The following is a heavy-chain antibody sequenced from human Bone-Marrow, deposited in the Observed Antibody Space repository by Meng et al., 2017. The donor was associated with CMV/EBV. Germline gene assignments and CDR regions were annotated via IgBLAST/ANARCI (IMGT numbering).Heavy chain of an antibody. Sequence: ESLKISCAASGFTVSSNYMSWIRQPPGKGLEWLGYIYYSGSTNYNPSLKSRVTISVDTSKNQFSLKLSSVTAADTAVYYCARVKHIGILTGSRYFDYWGQGILVTVSS. J-gene: IGHJ4*02. D-gene: IGHD3-9*01. V-gene: IGHV4-59*02. CDR2: IYYSGST. CDR3: ARVKHIGILTGSRYFDY. CDR1: GFTVSSNY.